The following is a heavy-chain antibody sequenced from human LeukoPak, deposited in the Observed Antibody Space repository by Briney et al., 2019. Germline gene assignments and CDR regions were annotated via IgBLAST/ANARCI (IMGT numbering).Heavy chain of an antibody. Sequence: SGTLSLTCTVSGGSISSYYWSWIRQPAGKGLEWIGRIYTSGSTNYNPSLKSRVTMSVDTSKNQFSLKLSSVTAADTAVYYCARGVAAPIYYYYYMDVWGKGTTVTVSS. CDR3: ARGVAAPIYYYYYMDV. D-gene: IGHD6-13*01. CDR1: GGSISSYY. J-gene: IGHJ6*03. CDR2: IYTSGST. V-gene: IGHV4-4*07.